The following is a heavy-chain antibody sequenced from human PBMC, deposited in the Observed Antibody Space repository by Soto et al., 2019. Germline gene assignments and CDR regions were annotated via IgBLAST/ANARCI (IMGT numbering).Heavy chain of an antibody. J-gene: IGHJ6*02. CDR3: ATADIVVVPAAAPRYYYYGMDV. V-gene: IGHV1-18*01. Sequence: ASVKVSCKASGYTFTSYGISWVRQAPGQGLEWMGWISAYNGNTNYAQKLQGRVTMTTDTSTSTAYMELRSLRSDDTAVYYCATADIVVVPAAAPRYYYYGMDVWGQGTTVTVSS. CDR2: ISAYNGNT. CDR1: GYTFTSYG. D-gene: IGHD2-2*01.